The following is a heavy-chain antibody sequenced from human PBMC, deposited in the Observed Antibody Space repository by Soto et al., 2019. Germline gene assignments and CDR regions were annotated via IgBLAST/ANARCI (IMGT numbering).Heavy chain of an antibody. D-gene: IGHD6-19*01. J-gene: IGHJ3*02. CDR2: TYYRSKWYN. CDR1: GDSVSSNSVA. CDR3: VGERSSGWRGAREI. V-gene: IGHV6-1*01. Sequence: PSQTLSLTCAISGDSVSSNSVAWKWIRQSPSRGLEWLGRTYYRSKWYNDYPVSVKSRITINPDTSENQISLQLNSVTPQDTAVYYCVGERSSGWRGAREIWGKGTMVTASS.